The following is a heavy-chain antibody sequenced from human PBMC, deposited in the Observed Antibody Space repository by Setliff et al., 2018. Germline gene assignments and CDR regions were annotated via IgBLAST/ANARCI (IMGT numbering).Heavy chain of an antibody. V-gene: IGHV3-11*04. J-gene: IGHJ6*03. CDR2: ISSSGTSI. CDR1: GFTFSDYY. CDR3: AKEAANYYYYMDV. D-gene: IGHD2-15*01. Sequence: GGSLRLSCAASGFTFSDYYMNWIRQAPGKGLEWISYISSSGTSIYYADSVKGRFTISRDNSKNTLYLQMNSLRAEDTAVYYCAKEAANYYYYMDVWGKGTTVTVSS.